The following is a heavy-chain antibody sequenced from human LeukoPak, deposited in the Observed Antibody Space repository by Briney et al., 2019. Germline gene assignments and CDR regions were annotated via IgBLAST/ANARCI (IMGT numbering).Heavy chain of an antibody. CDR2: ISYDGSNK. CDR3: AKLPMEPGYCSGGSCSDI. CDR1: GFTFSSYG. D-gene: IGHD2-15*01. V-gene: IGHV3-30*18. J-gene: IGHJ3*02. Sequence: GGSLRLSCAASGFTFSSYGMHWVRQAPGEGLEWEAVISYDGSNKYYADSVKGRFTISRDNSKNTLYLQMNSLRAEDTAVYYCAKLPMEPGYCSGGSCSDIWGQGTMVTVSS.